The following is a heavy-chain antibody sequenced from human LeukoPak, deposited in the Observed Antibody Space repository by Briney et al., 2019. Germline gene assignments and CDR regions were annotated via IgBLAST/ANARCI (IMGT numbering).Heavy chain of an antibody. J-gene: IGHJ4*02. D-gene: IGHD3-10*01. CDR3: AGGRGKRITMFRVFDY. CDR2: ISNDGGGI. CDR1: GFIFNNYG. Sequence: AGGSLRLSCAASGFIFNNYGLIWVRQAPGKGLQWVSAISNDGGGITYADFVKGRFTISRDNAKNSVFLDLNNVTADDTAVYYCAGGRGKRITMFRVFDYWGQETQVIVSS. V-gene: IGHV3-23*01.